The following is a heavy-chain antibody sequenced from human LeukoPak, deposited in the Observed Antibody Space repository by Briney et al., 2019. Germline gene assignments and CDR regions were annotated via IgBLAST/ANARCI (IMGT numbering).Heavy chain of an antibody. CDR2: ISGTVGST. V-gene: IGHV3-23*01. J-gene: IGHJ4*02. D-gene: IGHD6-19*01. CDR3: AKDRGSIAVAGIDY. Sequence: GGSLRLSCAASGFIFSSYAMGWVRQAPGKGLEWVSAISGTVGSTYYADSVKGRFTISRDNSKNTLYLQMNSLRAEDTAVYYCAKDRGSIAVAGIDYWGQGTLVTVSS. CDR1: GFIFSSYA.